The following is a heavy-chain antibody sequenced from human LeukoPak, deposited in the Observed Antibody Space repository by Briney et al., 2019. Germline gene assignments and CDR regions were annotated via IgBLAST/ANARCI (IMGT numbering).Heavy chain of an antibody. J-gene: IGHJ6*03. CDR2: INHSGST. CDR1: GGSFSGYY. V-gene: IGHV4-34*01. CDR3: ARGNLPGRAEVIMVYATPNYMAV. D-gene: IGHD2-8*01. Sequence: SETLSLTCAVYGGSFSGYYWSWLRHPPGKGLEGIGKINHSGSTHYNPSLECRVTITGNTYKDQFSLQQSSVTAADTAVYYCARGNLPGRAEVIMVYATPNYMAVWGKGTTVTVS.